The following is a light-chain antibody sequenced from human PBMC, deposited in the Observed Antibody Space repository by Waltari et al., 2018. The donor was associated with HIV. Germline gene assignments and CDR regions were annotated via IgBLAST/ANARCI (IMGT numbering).Light chain of an antibody. J-gene: IGLJ3*02. CDR3: CSYAGSSLV. CDR1: SSDVGSYNL. CDR2: EVS. V-gene: IGLV2-23*02. Sequence: QSALTHPASVSGSPGQSITISCTGTSSDVGSYNLFSWYQQHPGKAPKLMIYEVSKRPSGVSNRFSGSKSGNTASLTISGLQAEDEADYYCCSYAGSSLVFGGGTKLTVL.